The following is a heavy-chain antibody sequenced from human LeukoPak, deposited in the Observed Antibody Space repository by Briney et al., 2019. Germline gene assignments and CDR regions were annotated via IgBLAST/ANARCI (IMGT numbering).Heavy chain of an antibody. CDR3: AKDKKVSSWYVYFQH. CDR1: GFTFSSYA. V-gene: IGHV3-23*01. Sequence: GGSLKLSCAASGFTFSSYAMSWVRQAPGKGLEWVSAISGSGGSTYYADSVKGRFTISRDNSKNTLYLQMNSLRAEDTAVYYCAKDKKVSSWYVYFQHWGQGALVTVSS. J-gene: IGHJ1*01. D-gene: IGHD6-13*01. CDR2: ISGSGGST.